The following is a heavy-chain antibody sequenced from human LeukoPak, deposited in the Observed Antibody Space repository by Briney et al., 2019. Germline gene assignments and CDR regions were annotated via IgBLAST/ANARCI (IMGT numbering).Heavy chain of an antibody. V-gene: IGHV4-30-2*01. CDR2: IYHSGST. CDR1: GGSISSGGYY. J-gene: IGHJ6*03. CDR3: ARAPVDYMDV. Sequence: SETLSLTCTVSGGSISSGGYYWSWIRQPPGKGLEWIGYIYHSGSTYYNPSLKSRVTISVDRSKNQFSLKLSSVTAADTAVYYCARAPVDYMDVWGKGTTVTVSS.